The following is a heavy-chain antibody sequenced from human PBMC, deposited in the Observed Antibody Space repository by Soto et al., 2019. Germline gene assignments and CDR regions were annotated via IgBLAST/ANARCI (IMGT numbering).Heavy chain of an antibody. CDR1: GYSFTSYW. CDR2: IDPSDSYT. V-gene: IGHV5-10-1*01. J-gene: IGHJ3*02. D-gene: IGHD6-19*01. CDR3: ARHSAVAGTGGAFDI. Sequence: PGESLKISCKGSGYSFTSYWISWVRQMPGKGLEWMGRIDPSDSYTNYSPSFQGHVTISADKSISTAYLQWSSLKASDTAMYYCARHSAVAGTGGAFDIWGQGTMVTVSS.